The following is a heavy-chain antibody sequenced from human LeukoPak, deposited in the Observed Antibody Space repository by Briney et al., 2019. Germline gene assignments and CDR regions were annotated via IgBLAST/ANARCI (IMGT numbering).Heavy chain of an antibody. Sequence: PAGGSLRLSCAASGFTFSSYWMHWVRQAPGKGLVWVSRINTDGSSTGYADSVKGRFTISRDNAKNTLYLQMNSLRAEDTAVYYCARERTFWSGHDAFDIWGQGTMVTVSS. CDR1: GFTFSSYW. J-gene: IGHJ3*02. D-gene: IGHD3-3*01. CDR2: INTDGSST. V-gene: IGHV3-74*01. CDR3: ARERTFWSGHDAFDI.